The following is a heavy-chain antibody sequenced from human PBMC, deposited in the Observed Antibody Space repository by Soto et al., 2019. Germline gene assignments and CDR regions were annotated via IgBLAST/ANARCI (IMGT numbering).Heavy chain of an antibody. CDR2: ISSSSSYI. J-gene: IGHJ4*02. D-gene: IGHD3-22*01. V-gene: IGHV3-21*01. CDR1: GFTFSSYS. CDR3: ARASYYYDGSGYHGY. Sequence: GGSLGLSCAASGFTFSSYSMNWVRQAPGKGLEWVSSISSSSSYIYYADSVKGRFTISRDNAKNSLYLQMNSLRAEDTAVYYCARASYYYDGSGYHGYWGQGTLVTVSS.